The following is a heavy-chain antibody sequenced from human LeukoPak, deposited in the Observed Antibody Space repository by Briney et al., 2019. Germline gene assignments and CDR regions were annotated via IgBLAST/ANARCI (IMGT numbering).Heavy chain of an antibody. V-gene: IGHV3-30*03. CDR1: GFTFSSYG. J-gene: IGHJ3*01. CDR3: ARCTASCYANAFDV. CDR2: ISHDGNNK. Sequence: PGGSLRLSCAASGFTFSSYGMHWVRQVPGKGLEWVAVISHDGNNKHYANSVKGRFTISRDNSKNTLYLQMGSLRPEDTAVYYCARCTASCYANAFDVWGQGTLLTVSS. D-gene: IGHD2-2*01.